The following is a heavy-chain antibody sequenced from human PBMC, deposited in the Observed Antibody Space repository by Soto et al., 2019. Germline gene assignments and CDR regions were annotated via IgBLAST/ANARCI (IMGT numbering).Heavy chain of an antibody. CDR3: ARTLSWRRGPFDS. J-gene: IGHJ4*02. V-gene: IGHV3-48*02. CDR1: GFIFNTYS. Sequence: EVQLVESGGGLIQPGGSLRLSCEASGFIFNTYSMNWVRQAPGKGLEWVSYISGSSQTIFYADSVRGRFTISRDNANNSTYLQMVSLRDEDTAVYYCARTLSWRRGPFDSWGQGTLVTVSS. CDR2: ISGSSQTI. D-gene: IGHD2-15*01.